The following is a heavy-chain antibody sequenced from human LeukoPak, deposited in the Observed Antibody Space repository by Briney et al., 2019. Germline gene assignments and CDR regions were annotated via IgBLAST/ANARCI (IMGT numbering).Heavy chain of an antibody. V-gene: IGHV1-2*02. CDR2: INPNSGGT. J-gene: IGHJ4*02. Sequence: ASVKVSCKASGYTFTDYYLHWVRQAPGQGLEWLGWINPNSGGTNYAQTFQGRVTMTRDTSITTAYLELSRLRSDDTAVYYCARIGYNHYFDYWGQGALVTVSS. D-gene: IGHD5-24*01. CDR3: ARIGYNHYFDY. CDR1: GYTFTDYY.